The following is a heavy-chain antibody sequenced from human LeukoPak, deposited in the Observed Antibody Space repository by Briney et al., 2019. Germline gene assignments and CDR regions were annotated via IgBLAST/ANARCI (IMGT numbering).Heavy chain of an antibody. V-gene: IGHV3-64D*09. CDR1: GFTFSSYA. CDR2: ISSNGGST. D-gene: IGHD3-10*01. J-gene: IGHJ4*02. CDR3: VKGRITMVRGVFDY. Sequence: GGSLRLSCSASGFTFSSYAMHWVRQAPGKGLEYVSAISSNGGSTYYADSVKGRFTISRDNSKNTLYLQMSSLRAEATAVYSCVKGRITMVRGVFDYWGQGTLVTVSS.